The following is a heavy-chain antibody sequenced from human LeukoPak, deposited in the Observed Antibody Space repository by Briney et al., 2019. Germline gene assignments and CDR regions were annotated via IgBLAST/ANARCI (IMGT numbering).Heavy chain of an antibody. Sequence: ASVKVSCKASGYSFPSYYMHWVRQAPRQGLEWMGIIYPSGGSTSYAQHFQGTVTITRNTSTSTVYLELSSLRSEYTGVYYLAREEGYSSSRGLEYYDYGMAVWGKGTTVTVSS. CDR2: IYPSGGST. D-gene: IGHD6-13*01. V-gene: IGHV1-46*01. J-gene: IGHJ6*04. CDR1: GYSFPSYY. CDR3: AREEGYSSSRGLEYYDYGMAV.